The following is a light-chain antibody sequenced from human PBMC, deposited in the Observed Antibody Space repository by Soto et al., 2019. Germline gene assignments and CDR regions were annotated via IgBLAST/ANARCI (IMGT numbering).Light chain of an antibody. CDR3: QQRSNRPPSIT. CDR1: QSASSK. J-gene: IGKJ5*01. CDR2: DAS. Sequence: EIVMTQSPATLSVSPGERATLSCRASQSASSKLAWFQQKPGQAPRLLIYDASNRATGIPARFSGSGSGTDFTLTTSSLEPEDFAVYYCQQRSNRPPSITFGQGTRLEI. V-gene: IGKV3-11*01.